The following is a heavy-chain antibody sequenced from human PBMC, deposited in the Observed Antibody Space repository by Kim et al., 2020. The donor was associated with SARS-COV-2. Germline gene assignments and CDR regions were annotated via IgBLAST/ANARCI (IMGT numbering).Heavy chain of an antibody. CDR3: ATRRDLSPVD. V-gene: IGHV1-3*04. CDR1: GYTFTSYA. CDR2: INTGNGIT. J-gene: IGHJ4*02. Sequence: ASVKVSCKASGYTFTSYAMNWVRQAPGQRLEWMGWINTGNGITEYSQKFQGRVTITRDTSASTAYMELSSLTSEDTAVYYCATRRDLSPVDWGQGTLVTVSS.